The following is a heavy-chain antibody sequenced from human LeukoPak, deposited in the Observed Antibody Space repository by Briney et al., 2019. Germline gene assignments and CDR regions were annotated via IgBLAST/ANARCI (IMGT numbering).Heavy chain of an antibody. CDR2: IIPILGIA. Sequence: XVKVSCKASGGTFSSYTISWVRQPPGQGLEWMGRIIPILGIANYAQKFQGRVTITADKSTSTAYMELSSLRSEDTAVYYCAREKGYCSSTSCFDAFDIWGQGTMVTVSS. J-gene: IGHJ3*02. D-gene: IGHD2-2*01. V-gene: IGHV1-69*04. CDR1: GGTFSSYT. CDR3: AREKGYCSSTSCFDAFDI.